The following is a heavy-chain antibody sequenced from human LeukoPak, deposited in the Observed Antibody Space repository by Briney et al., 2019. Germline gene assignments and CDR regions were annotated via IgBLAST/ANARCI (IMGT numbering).Heavy chain of an antibody. CDR2: IRSKAYGGTT. J-gene: IGHJ4*02. CDR1: GFTFGDYA. V-gene: IGHV3-49*04. CDR3: TRDQTPYY. Sequence: GGSLRLSCTASGFTFGDYAMTWVRQAPGKGLEWVGFIRSKAYGGTTEYAASVKGRFTISRDDSKSIAYLQMNSLKTEDTAVNYCTRDQTPYYWGQGTLATVSS.